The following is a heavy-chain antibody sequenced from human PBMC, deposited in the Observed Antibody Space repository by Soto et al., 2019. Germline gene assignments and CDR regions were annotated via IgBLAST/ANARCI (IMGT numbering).Heavy chain of an antibody. CDR3: ERYNSYAIDY. CDR2: IHYSGTT. CDR1: GTSISSCY. J-gene: IGHJ4*02. V-gene: IGHV4-59*01. Sequence: PSGTLSRTCTVSGTSISSCYLSWSRQPPGKGLEWIANIHYSGTTNYNPSLASRVTLSVDTSKNQFSLKMTSVTAADRVIYFCERYNSYAIDYWGRGTLVTVSS. D-gene: IGHD2-8*01.